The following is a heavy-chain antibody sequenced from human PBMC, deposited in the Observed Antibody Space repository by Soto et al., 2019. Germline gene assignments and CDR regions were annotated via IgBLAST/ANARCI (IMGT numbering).Heavy chain of an antibody. D-gene: IGHD2-15*01. CDR3: ARDQYGGNRYFDY. CDR1: GLTFSSYG. J-gene: IGHJ4*02. CDR2: IWYDGSNK. Sequence: GGSLRLSCAASGLTFSSYGMHWVRQAPGKGLEWVAVIWYDGSNKYYADSVKGRFTISRDNSKNTLYLQMNSLRAEDTAVYYCARDQYGGNRYFDYWGQGTLVTVSS. V-gene: IGHV3-33*01.